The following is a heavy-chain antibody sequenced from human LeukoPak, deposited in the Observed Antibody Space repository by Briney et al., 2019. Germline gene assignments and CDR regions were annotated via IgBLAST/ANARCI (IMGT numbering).Heavy chain of an antibody. D-gene: IGHD6-6*01. J-gene: IGHJ6*02. CDR1: GGSISSGGYS. V-gene: IGHV4-30-2*01. CDR3: ARYSSSWSYYYGMGV. CDR2: IYHSGST. Sequence: SETLSLTCAVSGGSISSGGYSWSWIRQPPGKGLEWIGYIYHSGSTYYNPSLKSRVTISVDRSKNQFSLKLSSVTAADTAVYYCARYSSSWSYYYGMGVWGQGTTVTVSS.